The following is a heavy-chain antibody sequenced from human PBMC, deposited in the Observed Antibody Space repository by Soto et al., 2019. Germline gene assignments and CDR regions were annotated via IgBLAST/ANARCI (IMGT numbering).Heavy chain of an antibody. CDR2: IWYDGSNK. CDR3: ARGWELLPPNY. V-gene: IGHV3-33*01. J-gene: IGHJ4*02. CDR1: GFTFSSYG. D-gene: IGHD1-26*01. Sequence: QVQLVESGGGVVQPGRSLRLSCAASGFTFSSYGMHWVRQAPGKGLEWVAVIWYDGSNKYYADSVKGRFTISRDNSKNTRYLQMNSLRAEDTAVYYCARGWELLPPNYWGQGTLVTVSS.